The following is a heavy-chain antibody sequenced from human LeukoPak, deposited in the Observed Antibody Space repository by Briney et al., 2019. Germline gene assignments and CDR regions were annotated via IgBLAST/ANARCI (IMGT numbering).Heavy chain of an antibody. V-gene: IGHV3-23*01. CDR3: AKSAVAGFDY. Sequence: GGSLRLSCAASGFTFNNYAMSWVRQAPEKGLEWVSAISGSGGSTYYADSVKGRFTISRDNSKNTLYLQMNSLRAEDTAVYYCAKSAVAGFDYWGQGTLVTVSS. CDR2: ISGSGGST. CDR1: GFTFNNYA. D-gene: IGHD6-19*01. J-gene: IGHJ4*02.